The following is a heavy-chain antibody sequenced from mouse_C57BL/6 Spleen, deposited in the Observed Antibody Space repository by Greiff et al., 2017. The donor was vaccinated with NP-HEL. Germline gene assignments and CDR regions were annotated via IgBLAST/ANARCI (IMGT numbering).Heavy chain of an antibody. CDR3: ASRRGNYYGSSYGYFDV. CDR1: GFTFSDYG. CDR2: ISSGSSTI. D-gene: IGHD1-1*01. J-gene: IGHJ1*03. V-gene: IGHV5-17*01. Sequence: EVKLVESGGGLVKPGGSLKLSCAASGFTFSDYGMHWVRQAPEKGLEWVAYISSGSSTIYYADTVKGRFTISRDNAKNTLFLQMTSLRSEDTAMYYCASRRGNYYGSSYGYFDVWGTGTTVTVSS.